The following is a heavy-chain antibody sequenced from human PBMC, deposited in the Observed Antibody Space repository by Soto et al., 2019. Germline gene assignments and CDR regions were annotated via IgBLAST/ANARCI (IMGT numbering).Heavy chain of an antibody. CDR3: ARSRGIAARLGYYYGMDV. Sequence: ASVKVSCKASGYTFTGYYMHWVRQAPGQGLEWMGRINPNSGGTNYAQKFQGWVTMTRDTSISTAYMELSRLRSDDTAVYYCARSRGIAARLGYYYGMDVWGQGTTVTVSS. J-gene: IGHJ6*02. V-gene: IGHV1-2*04. CDR2: INPNSGGT. CDR1: GYTFTGYY. D-gene: IGHD6-6*01.